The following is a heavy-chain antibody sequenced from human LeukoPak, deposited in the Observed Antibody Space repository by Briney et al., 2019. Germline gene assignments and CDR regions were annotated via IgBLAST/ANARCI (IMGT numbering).Heavy chain of an antibody. CDR2: IIPIFGTA. J-gene: IGHJ3*02. Sequence: VASEKVSCKASGGTFSSYAISWVRQAPGQGLEWMGGIIPIFGTANYAQKFQGRVTITADESTSTAYMELSSLRSEDTAVYYCARIKVGGPRAAFDIWGQGTMVTVSS. D-gene: IGHD3-10*01. V-gene: IGHV1-69*13. CDR3: ARIKVGGPRAAFDI. CDR1: GGTFSSYA.